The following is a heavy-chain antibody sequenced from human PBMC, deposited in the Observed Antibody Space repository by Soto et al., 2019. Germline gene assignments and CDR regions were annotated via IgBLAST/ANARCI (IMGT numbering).Heavy chain of an antibody. CDR1: GFTFDDYG. CDR3: ARTRESSASVYFGF. CDR2: ISWNSGRI. Sequence: EVQLVQYGGGWVQPGRSLRLSCGASGFTFDDYGMHWVRQAPGKGLEWVSSISWNSGRIGYADSVKGRFTISRDNVKNSLYLQMNSLRAEATALYYCARTRESSASVYFGFWGQGTLVNV. J-gene: IGHJ4*02. D-gene: IGHD1-7*01. V-gene: IGHV3-9*01.